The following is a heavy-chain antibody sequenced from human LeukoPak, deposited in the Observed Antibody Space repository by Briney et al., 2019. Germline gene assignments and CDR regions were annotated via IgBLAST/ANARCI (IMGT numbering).Heavy chain of an antibody. CDR2: IYYSGST. D-gene: IGHD5-24*01. CDR3: ARLSRDGYNYYYYYYYMDV. V-gene: IGHV4-59*08. CDR1: GGSISSYY. Sequence: SETLSLTCTVSGGSISSYYWSWIRQPPGKGLEWIGYIYYSGSTNYNPSLKSRVTISVDTSKNQSSLKLSSVTAADTAVYYCARLSRDGYNYYYYYYYMDVWGKGTTVTVSS. J-gene: IGHJ6*03.